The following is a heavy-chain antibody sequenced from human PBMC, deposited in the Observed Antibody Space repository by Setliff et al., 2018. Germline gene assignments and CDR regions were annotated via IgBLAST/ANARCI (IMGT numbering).Heavy chain of an antibody. J-gene: IGHJ6*03. Sequence: LSLTCTASGGSISGTYYYWSWIRQPAGKGLEWIGQIYTSWSTNYNPSLKSRVTISVDPSKNQFSLKLSSVTAADTAVYYCARLSGFQYIDVWGKGTTVTVSS. D-gene: IGHD3-3*01. CDR3: ARLSGFQYIDV. V-gene: IGHV4-61*09. CDR1: GGSISGTYYY. CDR2: IYTSWST.